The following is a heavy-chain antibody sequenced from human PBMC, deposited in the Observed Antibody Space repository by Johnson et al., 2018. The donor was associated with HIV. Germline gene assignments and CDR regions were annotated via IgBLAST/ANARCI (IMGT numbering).Heavy chain of an antibody. J-gene: IGHJ3*02. D-gene: IGHD2-2*01. CDR3: ARGGWLGYCSSTSCSKDAFDI. CDR1: GFTFSRYS. Sequence: QVQLVESGGGVVRPGGSLSLSCAASGFTFSRYSMHWVRQAPGKGLEWMAIISYDGSNKYYADSVKGRFTISRDNSKNTLFLQMNSLRDEDTAVYYCARGGWLGYCSSTSCSKDAFDIWGQGTMVTVSS. V-gene: IGHV3-30-3*01. CDR2: ISYDGSNK.